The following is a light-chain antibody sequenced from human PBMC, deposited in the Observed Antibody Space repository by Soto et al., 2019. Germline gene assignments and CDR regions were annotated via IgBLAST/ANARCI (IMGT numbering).Light chain of an antibody. V-gene: IGKV3-11*01. Sequence: EIVLTQSPATLSLSPGERATLSCRASQSVSRYLAWYQQKPGQPPRLLIYDASQRATGIPARFSGSGSGTDFTPTISGGEPEDFAAYYCHQRSHRPPQFTFGPGTNVDIK. J-gene: IGKJ3*01. CDR3: HQRSHRPPQFT. CDR1: QSVSRY. CDR2: DAS.